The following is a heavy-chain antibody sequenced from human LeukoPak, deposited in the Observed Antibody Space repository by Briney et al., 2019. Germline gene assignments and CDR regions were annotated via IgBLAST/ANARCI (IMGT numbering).Heavy chain of an antibody. CDR3: AKRGIAAAGDYNWFDP. D-gene: IGHD6-13*01. CDR2: ISGSGGST. V-gene: IGHV3-23*01. J-gene: IGHJ5*02. CDR1: GFTFSDYY. Sequence: PGGSLRLSCAASGFTFSDYYMSWIRQAPGKGLEWVSAISGSGGSTYYADSVKGRFTISRDNSKNTLYLQMNSLRAEDTAVYYCAKRGIAAAGDYNWFDPWGQGTLVTVSS.